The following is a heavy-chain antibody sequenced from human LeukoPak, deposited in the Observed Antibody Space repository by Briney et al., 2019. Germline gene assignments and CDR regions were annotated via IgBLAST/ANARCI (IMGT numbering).Heavy chain of an antibody. J-gene: IGHJ4*02. CDR1: GGSISSGGYY. CDR2: IYYSGST. V-gene: IGHV4-31*03. CDR3: ARERVGEWLQPEYYFDY. D-gene: IGHD3-16*01. Sequence: SETLSLTRTVSGGSISSGGYYWSWIRQHPGKGLEWIGYIYYSGSTYYNPPLKSRVTISVDTSKNQFSLKLSSVTAADTGVYYCARERVGEWLQPEYYFDYWGQGTLVTVSS.